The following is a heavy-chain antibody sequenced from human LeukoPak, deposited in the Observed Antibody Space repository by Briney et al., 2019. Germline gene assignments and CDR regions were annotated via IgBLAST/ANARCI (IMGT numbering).Heavy chain of an antibody. CDR2: IYISGST. Sequence: SETLSLTCAVYGGSFSGYYWSWIRQPARQGLELIGRIYISGSTNYNPSLKSRVTMSVDTSKNQFPLKLSSVTAADTAVYYCARDRITMVRGVIPFDPWGQGTLVTVSS. J-gene: IGHJ5*02. V-gene: IGHV4-4*07. CDR1: GGSFSGYY. D-gene: IGHD3-10*01. CDR3: ARDRITMVRGVIPFDP.